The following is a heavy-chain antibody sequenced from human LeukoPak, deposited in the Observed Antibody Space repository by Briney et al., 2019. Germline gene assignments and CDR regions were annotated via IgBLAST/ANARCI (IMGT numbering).Heavy chain of an antibody. CDR3: ARGLLDRRYYFDY. Sequence: PSETLSLTCAVSGDSITSSSYYWGWIRQPPGKGLELIGNIYYSGSTYYNPSLKSRVTISVDTSKNQFSLKLSSVTAADTAVYFCARGLLDRRYYFDYWGQGTLVTVSS. J-gene: IGHJ4*02. CDR2: IYYSGST. V-gene: IGHV4-39*07. CDR1: GDSITSSSYY. D-gene: IGHD3/OR15-3a*01.